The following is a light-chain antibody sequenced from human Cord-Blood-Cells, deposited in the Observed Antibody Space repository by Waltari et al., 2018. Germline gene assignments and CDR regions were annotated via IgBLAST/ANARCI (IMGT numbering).Light chain of an antibody. Sequence: EMGLTHPQGPRSCSPGEGAPLSCRASQSVSSSYLAWYQQKPGQAPRPLIYGSSSRATGTPERFSRRGSGTDFTLTISRLEPEDFAVYYCQQYGSSPTFGGGTKVEIK. CDR2: GSS. CDR1: QSVSSSY. V-gene: IGKV3-20*01. CDR3: QQYGSSPT. J-gene: IGKJ4*01.